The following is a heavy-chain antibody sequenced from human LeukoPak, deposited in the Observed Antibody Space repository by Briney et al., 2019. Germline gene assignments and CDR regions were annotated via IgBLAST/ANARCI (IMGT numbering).Heavy chain of an antibody. D-gene: IGHD3-10*01. CDR3: ARDFDYYGSGSYFDY. J-gene: IGHJ4*02. Sequence: PSETLSLTCTVSGGSISSYYWTWIRQPAGKGLEWIGRIYPSGSTNYNPSLKSRVTMSVDTSKNQFSPKLSSVTAADTAVYYCARDFDYYGSGSYFDYWGQGTLVTVSS. V-gene: IGHV4-4*07. CDR1: GGSISSYY. CDR2: IYPSGST.